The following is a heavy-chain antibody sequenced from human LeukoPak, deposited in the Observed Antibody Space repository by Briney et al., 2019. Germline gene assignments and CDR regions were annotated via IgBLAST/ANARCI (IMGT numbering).Heavy chain of an antibody. CDR1: GYTFTSYG. Sequence: ASVKVSCKASGYTFTSYGISWVRQAPGQGLEWIGWISAYNGNTNYAQKLQGRVTMTTDTSTSTAYMELRSLRSDDTAVYYCARGSGSYLDLGMDVWGQGTTVTVSS. J-gene: IGHJ6*02. V-gene: IGHV1-18*01. CDR2: ISAYNGNT. CDR3: ARGSGSYLDLGMDV. D-gene: IGHD1-26*01.